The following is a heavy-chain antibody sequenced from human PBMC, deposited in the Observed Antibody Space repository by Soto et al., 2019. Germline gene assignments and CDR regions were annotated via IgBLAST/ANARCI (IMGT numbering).Heavy chain of an antibody. D-gene: IGHD3-3*01. CDR1: WYSFAESV. CDR3: ARGLGAIFGAVICYYMDV. CDR2: MNPNSGNT. V-gene: IGHV1-8*01. J-gene: IGHJ6*03. Sequence: GSAGKGSSEAPWYSFAESVINWVRQATGQGLEGMGWMNPNSGNTGYAQKFQGRVTMTRNTSISTAYMELSSLRSEYTAVYYCARGLGAIFGAVICYYMDVWG.